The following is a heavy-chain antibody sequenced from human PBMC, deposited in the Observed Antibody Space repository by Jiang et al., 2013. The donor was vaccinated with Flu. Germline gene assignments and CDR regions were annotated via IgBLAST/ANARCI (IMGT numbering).Heavy chain of an antibody. J-gene: IGHJ4*02. CDR1: GCTFSDAW. D-gene: IGHD1-26*01. CDR3: AIDIPFSYSQIDY. Sequence: VQLLESGGGLVKPGGSLRLSCAASGCTFSDAWVNWVRQAPGKGLEWVGRVKSKADGGTTDYAAPVKGRFTVSRDDSENTLFLQMNSLKIEDTAVYYCAIDIPFSYSQIDYWSQGTLVTVSS. CDR2: VKSKADGGTT. V-gene: IGHV3-15*01.